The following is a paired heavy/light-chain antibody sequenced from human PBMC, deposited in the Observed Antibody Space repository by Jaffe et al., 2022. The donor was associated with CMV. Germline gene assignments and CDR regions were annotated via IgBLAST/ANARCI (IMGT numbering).Light chain of an antibody. CDR2: DNN. Sequence: QSVLTQPPSVSAAPGQKVTISCSGSSSNIGNNYVSWYQQLPGTAPKLLIYDNNKRPSGIPDRFSGSKSGTSATLGITGLQTGDEADYYCGTWDSSLRGVFGGGTKLTVL. J-gene: IGLJ3*02. CDR1: SSNIGNNY. CDR3: GTWDSSLRGV. V-gene: IGLV1-51*01.
Heavy chain of an antibody. CDR2: IYYSGST. D-gene: IGHD3-22*01. Sequence: QVQLQESGPGLVKPSETLSLTCTVSGGSISSYYWSWIRQPPGKGLEWIGYIYYSGSTNYNPSLKSRVTISVDTSKNQFSLKLSSVTAADTAVYYCARALGRKYYYDSSGYYPREAFDIWGQGTMVTVSS. V-gene: IGHV4-59*01. CDR1: GGSISSYY. CDR3: ARALGRKYYYDSSGYYPREAFDI. J-gene: IGHJ3*02.